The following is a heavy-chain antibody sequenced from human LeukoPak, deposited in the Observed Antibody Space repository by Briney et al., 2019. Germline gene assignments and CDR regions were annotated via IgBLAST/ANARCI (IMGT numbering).Heavy chain of an antibody. V-gene: IGHV3-73*01. D-gene: IGHD5-12*01. CDR1: EFSVGSNY. J-gene: IGHJ4*02. CDR2: IRSKANSYAT. Sequence: GGSLRLSCAASEFSVGSNYMTWVRQASGKGLEWVGRIRSKANSYATAYAASVKGRFTISRDDSKNTAYLQMNSLKTEDTAVYYCTRQDEWLRLNDYWGQGTLVTVSS. CDR3: TRQDEWLRLNDY.